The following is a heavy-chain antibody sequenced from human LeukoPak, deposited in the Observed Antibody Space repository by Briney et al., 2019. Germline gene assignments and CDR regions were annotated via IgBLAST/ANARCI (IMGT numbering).Heavy chain of an antibody. CDR1: GFTFSDYY. Sequence: GGSLRLSCAASGFTFSDYYMSWIRQAPGKGLEWVAYISSSGSTKYYPDSVKGRFTISRENAKNSLYLQMNSLRAEDTAVYYCARDSVPAAIVDYWGQGTLVTVSS. D-gene: IGHD2-2*01. V-gene: IGHV3-11*01. CDR2: ISSSGSTK. CDR3: ARDSVPAAIVDY. J-gene: IGHJ4*02.